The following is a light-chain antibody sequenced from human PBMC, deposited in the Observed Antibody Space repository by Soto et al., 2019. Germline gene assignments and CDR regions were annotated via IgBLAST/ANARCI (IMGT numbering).Light chain of an antibody. CDR3: QQSYSILT. Sequence: DVQMTQSPSSLSASVGDRVTITCRASESISRYLNWYQQKPGKAPKLLIYAASSLQGGVPSRFRGSGSGTDFTLTIGSLQPEDSAIYFCQQSYSILTFGGGTKVEIK. CDR2: AAS. V-gene: IGKV1-39*01. J-gene: IGKJ4*01. CDR1: ESISRY.